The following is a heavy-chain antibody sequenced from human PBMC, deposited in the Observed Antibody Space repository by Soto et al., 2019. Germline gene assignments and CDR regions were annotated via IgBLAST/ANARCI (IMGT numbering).Heavy chain of an antibody. J-gene: IGHJ4*02. CDR3: ATFEYSSSAYYFDY. CDR2: FDPEDGET. Sequence: ASVKVSCKVSGYTLSELSMHWVRQAPGKGPEWMGGFDPEDGETIYAQKFQGRVTMTEDTSTDTAYMELSSLRSEDTAVYYCATFEYSSSAYYFDYWGQGTLVTVSS. D-gene: IGHD6-6*01. V-gene: IGHV1-24*01. CDR1: GYTLSELS.